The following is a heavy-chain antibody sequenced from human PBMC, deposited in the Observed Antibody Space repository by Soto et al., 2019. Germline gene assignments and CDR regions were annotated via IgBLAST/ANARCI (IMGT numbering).Heavy chain of an antibody. CDR2: VSYDGSEK. CDR3: AKDQQGYYYGVDV. CDR1: GFTFSSYG. J-gene: IGHJ6*02. V-gene: IGHV3-30*18. Sequence: GSLRLSCAASGFTFSSYGMHWVRQAPGKGLEWVAVVSYDGSEKYYADSVKGRFTISRDNSKNTLYLQMNSLRAEDTAVYYCAKDQQGYYYGVDVWGQGTTVTVSS.